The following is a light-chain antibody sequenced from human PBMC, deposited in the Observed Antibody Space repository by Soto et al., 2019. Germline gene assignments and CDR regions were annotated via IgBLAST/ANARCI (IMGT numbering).Light chain of an antibody. CDR3: CSYAGSSTFPYV. V-gene: IGLV2-23*03. Sequence: QSALTQPASVSGSPGQSVTISCTGTSNDVGAYNYVSWYQQHLGKAPKLMIYEGSKRPSGVSNRFSGSKSGNTASLTISGLQAEDEADYYCCSYAGSSTFPYVFGTGTKVTVL. CDR2: EGS. CDR1: SNDVGAYNY. J-gene: IGLJ1*01.